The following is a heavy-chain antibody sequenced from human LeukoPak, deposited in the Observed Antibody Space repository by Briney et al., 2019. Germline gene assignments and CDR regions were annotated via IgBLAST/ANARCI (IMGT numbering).Heavy chain of an antibody. V-gene: IGHV3-74*01. CDR1: GFTFTRFW. J-gene: IGHJ4*02. CDR3: TRGGEEPFDY. D-gene: IGHD3-10*01. CDR2: INVEGTTT. Sequence: GGSLRLSCAGSGFTFTRFWVHWVRQAPGKGLVWVSRINVEGTTTTYADSVEGRFTISRDENTLYLQMNHLRVDDTAVYYCTRGGEEPFDYWGQGTLVTVSS.